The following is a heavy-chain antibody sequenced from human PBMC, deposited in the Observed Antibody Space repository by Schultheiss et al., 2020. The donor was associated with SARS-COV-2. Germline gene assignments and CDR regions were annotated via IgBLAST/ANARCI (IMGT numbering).Heavy chain of an antibody. D-gene: IGHD3-22*01. Sequence: SQTLSLTCTVSGGSISSYYWSWIRQPPGKGLEWIGEINHSGSTYYNPSLKSRVTISLDTSKNQFSLKLSSVTAADTAVYYCARHSHSYYYDSSGYWSYYFDYWGQGTLVTVSS. V-gene: IGHV4-34*01. CDR3: ARHSHSYYYDSSGYWSYYFDY. CDR1: GGSISSYY. J-gene: IGHJ4*02. CDR2: INHSGST.